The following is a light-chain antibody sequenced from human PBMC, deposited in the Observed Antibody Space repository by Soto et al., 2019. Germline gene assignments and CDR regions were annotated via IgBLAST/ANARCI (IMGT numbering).Light chain of an antibody. CDR2: GAS. CDR1: QSVSSSY. Sequence: EIVLTQSPGTLSLSPGERATLSCRASQSVSSSYLAWYQQKPGQAPRLLIYGASSRATGLPDRFSGSGSGNHFTLTISRLEPEDFAVYYCHQYGRSIFTFDPGTLVDI. CDR3: HQYGRSIFT. J-gene: IGKJ3*01. V-gene: IGKV3-20*01.